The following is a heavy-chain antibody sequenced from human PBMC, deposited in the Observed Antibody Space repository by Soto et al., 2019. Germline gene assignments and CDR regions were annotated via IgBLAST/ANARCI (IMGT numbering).Heavy chain of an antibody. CDR2: IYSGGST. J-gene: IGHJ4*02. Sequence: EVQLVESGGGLVQPGTSLRLSCAASGFTVSSNYMTWVRQAPGKGLEWVSVIYSGGSTYYADSVKGRFTISRDTSTYSPYLHMHILRAEDTAVYYCSRGPHYLGYWGQGTLVIVSS. D-gene: IGHD7-27*01. CDR3: SRGPHYLGY. V-gene: IGHV3-66*01. CDR1: GFTVSSNY.